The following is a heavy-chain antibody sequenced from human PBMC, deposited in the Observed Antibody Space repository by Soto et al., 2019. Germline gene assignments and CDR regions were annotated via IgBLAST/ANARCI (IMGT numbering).Heavy chain of an antibody. V-gene: IGHV4-59*01. CDR2: IYYSGGT. CDR3: ARGRITTGYYYYGMDA. CDR1: GGSISSYY. D-gene: IGHD4-17*01. J-gene: IGHJ6*02. Sequence: SSETLSLTCTVSGGSISSYYWSWIRQPPGKGLEWIGYIYYSGGTNYNPSLKSRVTISVDTSKNQFSLKLSSVTAADTAVYYCARGRITTGYYYYGMDAWGQGTTVTVSS.